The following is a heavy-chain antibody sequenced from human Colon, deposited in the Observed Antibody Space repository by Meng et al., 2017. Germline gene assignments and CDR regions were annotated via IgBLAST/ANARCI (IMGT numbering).Heavy chain of an antibody. V-gene: IGHV4-4*02. CDR1: GVSITNDNW. CDR2: IFHAGNT. Sequence: HIQEAAQGLWRPWGPLSLISAASGVSITNDNWWSGARQPPGKGLEWIGEIFHAGNTNYNPSLKSRVTMSLDKSKNQFSLTLTSVTAADTAVYYCARDLHSTMTVFDSWGQGTLVTVSS. D-gene: IGHD3-22*01. J-gene: IGHJ4*02. CDR3: ARDLHSTMTVFDS.